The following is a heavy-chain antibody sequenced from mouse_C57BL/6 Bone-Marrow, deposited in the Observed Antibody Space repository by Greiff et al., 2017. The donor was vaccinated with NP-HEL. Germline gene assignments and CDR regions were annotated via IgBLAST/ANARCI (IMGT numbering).Heavy chain of an antibody. Sequence: EVNVVESGAELVRPGASVKLSCTASGFNIKDDYMHWVKQRPEQGLEWIGWIDPENGDTEYASKFQGKATITADTSSNTAYLQLSSLTSEDTAVYYCTTCYFFAYWGQGTLVTVSA. D-gene: IGHD2-12*01. CDR1: GFNIKDDY. J-gene: IGHJ3*01. CDR2: IDPENGDT. CDR3: TTCYFFAY. V-gene: IGHV14-4*01.